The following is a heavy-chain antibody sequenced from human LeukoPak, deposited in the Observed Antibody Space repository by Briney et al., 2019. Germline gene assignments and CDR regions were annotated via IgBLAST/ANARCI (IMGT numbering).Heavy chain of an antibody. CDR2: INHSGST. CDR3: ARGPYCRGGSCYWDN. V-gene: IGHV4-34*01. Sequence: SETLSLTCAVYGGSFSGYYWSWIRQPPGKGLEWIGEINHSGSTNYNPSLKSRVTISVDTSKNQFSLKLSSVTAADTAVYYCARGPYCRGGSCYWDNWGKGTLVTVSS. J-gene: IGHJ4*02. CDR1: GGSFSGYY. D-gene: IGHD2-15*01.